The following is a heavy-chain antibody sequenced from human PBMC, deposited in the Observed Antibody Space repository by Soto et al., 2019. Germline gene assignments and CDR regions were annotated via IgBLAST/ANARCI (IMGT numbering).Heavy chain of an antibody. J-gene: IGHJ6*02. D-gene: IGHD2-2*01. CDR2: ISSSSSYI. Sequence: EVQLVESGGGLVKPGGSLRLSCAASGFTFSSYSMNWVRQAPGKGLEWVSSISSSSSYIYYADSVKGRFTISRDNAKNSLYMQMNSLRAEDTAMYYCARDRDIIVVLAHDNNYYYGMDVWGQGTTVTVSS. V-gene: IGHV3-21*01. CDR1: GFTFSSYS. CDR3: ARDRDIIVVLAHDNNYYYGMDV.